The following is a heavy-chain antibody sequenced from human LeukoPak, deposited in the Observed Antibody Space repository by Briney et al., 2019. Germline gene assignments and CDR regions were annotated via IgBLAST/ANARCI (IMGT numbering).Heavy chain of an antibody. V-gene: IGHV4-39*01. J-gene: IGHJ3*02. Sequence: SETLSLTCAVYGGSFSGYYWGWLRQPPGKGLEWIGSIYYSGSTYYNPSLKSRVTISVDTSKNQFSLKLSSVTAADTAVYYCARHYYDFWSGTTDAFDIWGQGTMVTVSS. CDR1: GGSFSGYY. D-gene: IGHD3-3*01. CDR3: ARHYYDFWSGTTDAFDI. CDR2: IYYSGST.